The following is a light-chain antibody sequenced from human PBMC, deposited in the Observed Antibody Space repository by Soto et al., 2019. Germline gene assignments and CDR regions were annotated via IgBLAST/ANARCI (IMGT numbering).Light chain of an antibody. CDR2: SND. CDR1: NSNIGSHT. J-gene: IGLJ2*01. V-gene: IGLV1-44*01. Sequence: QSVLTQPPSASGTPGQRVTISCSGSNSNIGSHTVHWFRQVPGTAPKLLIYSNDQRPSGVPDRFSGSKSGTSVSLATSGLQSEDEADDSCAAWDDSLNGVVFGGGTKLTVL. CDR3: AAWDDSLNGVV.